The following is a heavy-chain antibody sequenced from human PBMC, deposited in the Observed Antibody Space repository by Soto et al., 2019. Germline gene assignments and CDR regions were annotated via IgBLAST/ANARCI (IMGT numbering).Heavy chain of an antibody. CDR1: GFTFSSYA. D-gene: IGHD1-1*01. CDR2: ISGSGGST. V-gene: IGHV3-23*01. J-gene: IGHJ4*02. Sequence: HPGGSLRLSCAASGFTFSSYAMSWVRQAPGKGLEWVSAISGSGGSTYYADSVKGRFTISRDNSKNTLYLQMNSLRAEDMAVYYCAKGLHEYQLEPGVFDYWGQGTLVTVSS. CDR3: AKGLHEYQLEPGVFDY.